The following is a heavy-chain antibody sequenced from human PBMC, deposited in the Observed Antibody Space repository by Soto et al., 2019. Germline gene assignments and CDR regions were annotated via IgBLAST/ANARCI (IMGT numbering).Heavy chain of an antibody. D-gene: IGHD3-16*02. CDR2: ISYDGSNK. Sequence: QVQLVESGGGVVQPGRSLRLSCAASGFTFSSYGMHWVRQAPGKGLEWVAVISYDGSNKYYADSVKGRFTISRANSKNTLYLQMNSLRAEDTAVYYCAKDGSGMITFGGVIVIPGAGDGMDVWGQGITVTVSS. J-gene: IGHJ6*02. V-gene: IGHV3-30*18. CDR1: GFTFSSYG. CDR3: AKDGSGMITFGGVIVIPGAGDGMDV.